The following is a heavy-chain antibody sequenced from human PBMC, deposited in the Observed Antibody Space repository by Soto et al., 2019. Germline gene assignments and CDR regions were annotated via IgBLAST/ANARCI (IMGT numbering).Heavy chain of an antibody. D-gene: IGHD2-2*02. J-gene: IGHJ5*02. Sequence: PGGSLRLSCAASGFTFSTAWMSWVRQAPGKGLEWVGRIKSKTDGETTDYAAPVKGRFTVSRDDSENTLYLQMNSLKTEDTAVYNCTIYCISSSCYTRWLDPWGQGTLVTVSS. CDR3: TIYCISSSCYTRWLDP. CDR1: GFTFSTAW. CDR2: IKSKTDGETT. V-gene: IGHV3-15*01.